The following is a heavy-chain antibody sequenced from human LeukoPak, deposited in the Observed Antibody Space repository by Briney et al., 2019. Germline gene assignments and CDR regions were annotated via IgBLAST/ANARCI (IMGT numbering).Heavy chain of an antibody. Sequence: GSLRLSCAASGFTFSSYSMNWVRQAPGKGLEWVSSISSSSSYIYYADSVKGRFTISRDNAKNSLYLQMNSLRAEDTAVYYCARDSSSTVTKIFDYWGQGTLVTVSS. V-gene: IGHV3-21*01. D-gene: IGHD4-17*01. CDR2: ISSSSSYI. CDR1: GFTFSSYS. J-gene: IGHJ4*02. CDR3: ARDSSSTVTKIFDY.